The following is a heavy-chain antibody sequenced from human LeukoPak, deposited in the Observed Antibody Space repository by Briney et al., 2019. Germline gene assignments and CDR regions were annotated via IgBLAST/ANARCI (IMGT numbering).Heavy chain of an antibody. V-gene: IGHV1-2*02. CDR3: ARWTPSMKSGYDFEF. CDR2: ISPSSGDT. Sequence: ASVKVSCKASGYTFSDYFIHWVRQAPGQGPEWVGWISPSSGDTEYAQKFRGRVTMTRDTSIETAYMELTGLTSDDTAVYYCARWTPSMKSGYDFEFWGQGTLVTVSS. J-gene: IGHJ4*02. D-gene: IGHD5-12*01. CDR1: GYTFSDYF.